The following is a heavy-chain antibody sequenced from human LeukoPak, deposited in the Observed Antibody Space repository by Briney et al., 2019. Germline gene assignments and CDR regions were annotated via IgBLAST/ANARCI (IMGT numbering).Heavy chain of an antibody. CDR3: ATLTAYCSSTSCLNDY. D-gene: IGHD2-2*01. V-gene: IGHV1-24*01. Sequence: ASVKVSCKVSGYTLTELSMHWVRQAPGKGLEWMGGFDPEDGETIYAQKFQGRVTMTEDTSTDTAYMELSSLRSEDTAVYYCATLTAYCSSTSCLNDYWGQGTLVTVSS. CDR2: FDPEDGET. CDR1: GYTLTELS. J-gene: IGHJ4*02.